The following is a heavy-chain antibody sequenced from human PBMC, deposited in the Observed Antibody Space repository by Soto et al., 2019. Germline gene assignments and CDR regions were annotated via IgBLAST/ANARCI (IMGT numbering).Heavy chain of an antibody. CDR3: ARERVEYGDYQFYGMDV. J-gene: IGHJ6*02. Sequence: QVQLVESGGGVVQPGRTLRLSCAVSGFSFSSYAMHWVRQAPGKGLEWVAVIAYDGTKKYYEDSVKGRFTISRDNSNTLYLQMNSLRGEDTAAYYCARERVEYGDYQFYGMDVWGQGTTVTVSS. CDR2: IAYDGTKK. D-gene: IGHD2-15*01. V-gene: IGHV3-30-3*01. CDR1: GFSFSSYA.